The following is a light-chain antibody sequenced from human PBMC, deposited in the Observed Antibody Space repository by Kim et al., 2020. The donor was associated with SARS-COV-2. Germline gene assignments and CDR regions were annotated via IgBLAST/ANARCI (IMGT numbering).Light chain of an antibody. CDR3: SSYAGSNNPL. V-gene: IGLV2-8*01. CDR2: EVS. Sequence: GQSVTISCTGTSSDVGGYNYVSWYQQHPGKAPKLMIYEVSKQPSGVPDRFSGSESGNTASLTVSGLQAEDEADYYCSSYAGSNNPLFGGGTQLTVL. J-gene: IGLJ3*02. CDR1: SSDVGGYNY.